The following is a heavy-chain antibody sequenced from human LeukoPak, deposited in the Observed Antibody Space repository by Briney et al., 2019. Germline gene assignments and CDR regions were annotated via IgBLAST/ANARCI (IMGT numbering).Heavy chain of an antibody. CDR2: ISSSSSII. V-gene: IGHV3-48*02. D-gene: IGHD3-22*01. J-gene: IGHJ3*02. CDR3: ARDGDSSGYYAAFDI. Sequence: GGSLRFSCAASGFTFSSYSMNWVRQAPGKGLEWLSYISSSSSIIYYADSVKGRFTISRDNAKNSLYLQMNSLRDEDTAVYYCARDGDSSGYYAAFDIWGQGTMVTVSS. CDR1: GFTFSSYS.